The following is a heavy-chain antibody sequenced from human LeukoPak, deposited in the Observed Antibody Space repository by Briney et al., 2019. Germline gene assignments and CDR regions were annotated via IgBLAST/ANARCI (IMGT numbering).Heavy chain of an antibody. D-gene: IGHD3-3*01. CDR2: ISAYNRNT. J-gene: IGHJ6*03. CDR3: ARIPYDFWSGYYPTNHYYMDV. Sequence: GASVKVSCKASGYTFATYGISWVRQAPGQGLEWMGWISAYNRNTNYAQKFQGRVTMTTDTSTSTAYMELRSLRSDDTAMYYCARIPYDFWSGYYPTNHYYMDVWGKGTTVTVSS. CDR1: GYTFATYG. V-gene: IGHV1-18*01.